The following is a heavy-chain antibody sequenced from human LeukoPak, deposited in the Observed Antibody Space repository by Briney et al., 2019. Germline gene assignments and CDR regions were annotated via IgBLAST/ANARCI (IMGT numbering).Heavy chain of an antibody. D-gene: IGHD6-19*01. Sequence: GGSLRLSCAASGFTFSSYSMSWVRQAPGKGLEWVAVIWYDGSNKYYADSVKGRFTISRDNSKNTLYLQMNSLRAEDTAVYYCAKEAVAGTIDYWGQGTLVTVSS. V-gene: IGHV3-33*06. CDR1: GFTFSSYS. CDR3: AKEAVAGTIDY. J-gene: IGHJ4*02. CDR2: IWYDGSNK.